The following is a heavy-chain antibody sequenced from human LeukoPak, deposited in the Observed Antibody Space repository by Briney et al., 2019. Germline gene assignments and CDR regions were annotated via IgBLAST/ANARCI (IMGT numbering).Heavy chain of an antibody. CDR2: ISSSSSHR. D-gene: IGHD6-13*01. CDR1: GFTVSSYS. Sequence: GGSLRLSCAASGFTVSSYSMNWVRQAPGEGLEWVASISSSSSHRYYADSVKSQFTISRDNDKNSLYLQMNRLRAEDTAVYYCARDRFSSSWYGEGWYFDLWGRGTLVTVSS. CDR3: ARDRFSSSWYGEGWYFDL. V-gene: IGHV3-21*01. J-gene: IGHJ2*01.